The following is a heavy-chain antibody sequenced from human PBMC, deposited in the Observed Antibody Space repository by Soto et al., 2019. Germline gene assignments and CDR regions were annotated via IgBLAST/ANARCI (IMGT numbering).Heavy chain of an antibody. V-gene: IGHV3-23*01. D-gene: IGHD3-10*01. Sequence: QAGGSLRLSCAASGFTFSSYAMSWVRQAPGKGLEWVSSVSAGGDMTYYSDSVKGRFTTSRDNSNNALFLQMNSLRIEDTALYYCARGDRGGSGSPASYYYSGLDVWGQGTTVTVSS. CDR3: ARGDRGGSGSPASYYYSGLDV. J-gene: IGHJ6*02. CDR2: VSAGGDMT. CDR1: GFTFSSYA.